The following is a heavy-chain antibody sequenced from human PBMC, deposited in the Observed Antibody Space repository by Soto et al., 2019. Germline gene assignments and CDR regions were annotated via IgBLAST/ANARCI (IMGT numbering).Heavy chain of an antibody. Sequence: PXVSLRLSCAVSGLTFKSYAVSWVRQAPGKGLEWVSTISDSGGSTSYADSVKGRLTISRDNSMNTLYLQMDSLRVEDTAVYYCVKRDLAYWGQGTLVTVSS. CDR3: VKRDLAY. J-gene: IGHJ4*02. CDR2: ISDSGGST. CDR1: GLTFKSYA. V-gene: IGHV3-23*01.